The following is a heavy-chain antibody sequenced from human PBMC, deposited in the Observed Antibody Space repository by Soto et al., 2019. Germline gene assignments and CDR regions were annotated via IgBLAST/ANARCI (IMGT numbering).Heavy chain of an antibody. V-gene: IGHV1-18*01. CDR3: AISPGFTVTTSYYMXV. D-gene: IGHD4-4*01. CDR2: ISAYNGNT. Sequence: GSSVKVSCKASGYTFTRYGISWVRQAPGQGLEWMGWISAYNGNTNYAQKLQGRVTMTTATSTSTAYMELRSLRSDDTAVYYCAISPGFTVTTSYYMXVWGKGTTVXVSS. CDR1: GYTFTRYG. J-gene: IGHJ6*03.